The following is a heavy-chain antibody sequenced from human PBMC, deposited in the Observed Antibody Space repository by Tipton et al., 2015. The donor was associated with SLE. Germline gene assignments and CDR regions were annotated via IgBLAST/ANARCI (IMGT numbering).Heavy chain of an antibody. J-gene: IGHJ4*02. D-gene: IGHD2-15*01. Sequence: SLRLSCAASGINFSNYAMYWVRQAPGKGLEWVALIAYDGRKKKYADSVQGRFTISRDNSKNTLHLQMNSLRPEDTAVYYCATALVAALDSWGQGTLVTVSS. CDR1: GINFSNYA. CDR2: IAYDGRKK. CDR3: ATALVAALDS. V-gene: IGHV3-30*04.